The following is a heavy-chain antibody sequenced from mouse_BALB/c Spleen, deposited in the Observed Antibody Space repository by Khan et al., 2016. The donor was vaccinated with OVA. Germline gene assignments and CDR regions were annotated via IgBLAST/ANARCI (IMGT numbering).Heavy chain of an antibody. CDR1: DYTFTSYT. CDR2: INTSNGYT. J-gene: IGHJ3*01. CDR3: VRDGAYYMNDGWFAY. V-gene: IGHV1-4*01. D-gene: IGHD2-14*01. Sequence: QVQLQQSGAELARPGASVKMSCKASDYTFTSYTIHWIKLRPGKGLEWIGYINTSNGYTNYNQKFKDKVTLTAENSSTTAYMQLSSLKSDDSAVYNCVRDGAYYMNDGWFAYWGQGTLVTVSA.